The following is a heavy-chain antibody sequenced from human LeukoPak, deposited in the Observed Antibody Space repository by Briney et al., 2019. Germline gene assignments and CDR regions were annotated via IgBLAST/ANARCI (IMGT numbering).Heavy chain of an antibody. J-gene: IGHJ4*02. CDR1: GFTFSTYS. CDR3: ARVRCSGGSCFYNFDY. CDR2: LSSSSTYI. Sequence: GGSLRLSCAASGFTFSTYSMNWVRQAPGKGLEWVSSLSSSSTYIYYADSVKGRFTISRDNAKNSLYLQMNSLRAEDTAVYYCARVRCSGGSCFYNFDYWGQGSPVTVSS. D-gene: IGHD2-15*01. V-gene: IGHV3-21*01.